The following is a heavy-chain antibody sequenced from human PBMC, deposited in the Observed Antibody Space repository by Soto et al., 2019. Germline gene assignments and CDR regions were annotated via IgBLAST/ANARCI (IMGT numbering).Heavy chain of an antibody. Sequence: EVQLVESGGGLVQPGGSLRLSCAASGFTFGSYSMNWVRQAPGKGLEWVSFILSSSGVIYYADSVKGRFTISRYNAKNSLYLQMNSLRAEDTAVYYCARDLCAPRVATVMPYYMDVWGKGTTLTVSS. J-gene: IGHJ6*03. D-gene: IGHD2-2*01. V-gene: IGHV3-48*01. CDR1: GFTFGSYS. CDR2: ILSSSGVI. CDR3: ARDLCAPRVATVMPYYMDV.